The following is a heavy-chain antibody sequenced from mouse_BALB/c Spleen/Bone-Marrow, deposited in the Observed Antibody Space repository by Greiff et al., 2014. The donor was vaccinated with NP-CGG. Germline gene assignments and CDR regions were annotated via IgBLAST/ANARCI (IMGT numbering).Heavy chain of an antibody. CDR2: IYPGSGST. V-gene: IGHV1-77*01. J-gene: IGHJ4*01. Sequence: QVQLKESGPELVKPGASVKMSCKASGYTFTDYVITWVKQRTGQGLEWIGGIYPGSGSTYYNEKFKGKATLTADKSSNTAYMQRGSLTSEDSAVYFCARLDGNYRYAMDYWGQGTSVTVSS. CDR3: ARLDGNYRYAMDY. CDR1: GYTFTDYV. D-gene: IGHD2-1*01.